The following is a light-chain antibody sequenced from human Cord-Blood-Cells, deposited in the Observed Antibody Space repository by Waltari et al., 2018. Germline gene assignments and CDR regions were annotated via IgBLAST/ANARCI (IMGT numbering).Light chain of an antibody. CDR3: QQYYSTPIT. CDR1: PSVLYSSNNKYY. CDR2: WAS. Sequence: DLVMTQSPDPLAGLSGSEAQTNCKSSPSVLYSSNNKYYLAWYQQKPGQPPKLLIYWASTRESGVPDRFSGSGSGTDFTLTISSLQAEDVAVYYCQQYYSTPITFGQGTRLEIK. J-gene: IGKJ5*01. V-gene: IGKV4-1*01.